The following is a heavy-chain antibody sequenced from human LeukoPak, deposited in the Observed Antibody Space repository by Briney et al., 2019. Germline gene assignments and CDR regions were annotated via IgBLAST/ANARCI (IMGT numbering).Heavy chain of an antibody. CDR3: AKDLVVGALDY. J-gene: IGHJ4*02. CDR2: ISNDGSKK. V-gene: IGHV3-30*18. D-gene: IGHD1-26*01. Sequence: PGRSLRLSCEASGFTFSRYGMHWVRQAPGKGLEWVAFISNDGSKKYYEDSVKGRFTISRDNSKNTLYLQMNSLRADDTAVYYCAKDLVVGALDYWGQGTLVTVSS. CDR1: GFTFSRYG.